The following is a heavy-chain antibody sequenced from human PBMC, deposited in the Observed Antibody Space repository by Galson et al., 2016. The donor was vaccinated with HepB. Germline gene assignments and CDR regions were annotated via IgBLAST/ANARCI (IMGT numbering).Heavy chain of an antibody. CDR2: IYYSGRT. Sequence: TLSLTCTVSGASISGYYLSWIRQPPGKGLEWIGYIYYSGRTNYNPSLKSRVTISVDTSKNQFSLKLSSVTAADTAVYYCARDDSGGWYGFHYGMDVWSQGTTVTVSS. D-gene: IGHD6-19*01. CDR1: GASISGYY. J-gene: IGHJ6*02. CDR3: ARDDSGGWYGFHYGMDV. V-gene: IGHV4-59*01.